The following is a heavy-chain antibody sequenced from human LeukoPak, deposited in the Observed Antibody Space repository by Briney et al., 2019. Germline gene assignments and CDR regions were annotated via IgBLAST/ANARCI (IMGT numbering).Heavy chain of an antibody. V-gene: IGHV3-15*01. CDR1: GFTFSNAW. CDR3: TTDQIIAAGFDY. J-gene: IGHJ4*02. Sequence: GGSLRLSCAASGFTFSNAWMSWVRQAPGKGLEWVGRIKSKTDGGTTDYAAPVKGRFTISRDDSKNTLYLQMNSLKTEDTAVYYCTTDQIIAAGFDYWGQGTLVTVSS. D-gene: IGHD6-13*01. CDR2: IKSKTDGGTT.